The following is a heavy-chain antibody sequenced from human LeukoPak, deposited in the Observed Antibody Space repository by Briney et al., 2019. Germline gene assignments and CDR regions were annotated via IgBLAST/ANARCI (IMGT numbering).Heavy chain of an antibody. V-gene: IGHV4-59*01. CDR2: IYYSGST. J-gene: IGHJ3*02. Sequence: PSETLSLTCTVSGGSISSYYWSWIRQPPGKGLEWIGYIYYSGSTNYNPSLKSRVTISVDTSKNQFSLKLSSVTAADTAVYYCARVRKGQGLAFDIWGQGTMVTVSS. CDR3: ARVRKGQGLAFDI. CDR1: GGSISSYY.